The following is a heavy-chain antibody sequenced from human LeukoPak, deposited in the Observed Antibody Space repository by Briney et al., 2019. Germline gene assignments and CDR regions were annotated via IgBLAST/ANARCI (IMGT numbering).Heavy chain of an antibody. V-gene: IGHV3-30*02. CDR3: AKGGASVTRYVDY. CDR1: GFTYSSYG. Sequence: PGGSLRLSCAASGFTYSSYGMHWVRQAPGKGLEGVAFIRYDGSNKYYADSVKGRFTISRDNSQNTLYLQMNSLRPEDTAVYDCAKGGASVTRYVDYWGQGTLVTVSS. CDR2: IRYDGSNK. J-gene: IGHJ4*02. D-gene: IGHD4-17*01.